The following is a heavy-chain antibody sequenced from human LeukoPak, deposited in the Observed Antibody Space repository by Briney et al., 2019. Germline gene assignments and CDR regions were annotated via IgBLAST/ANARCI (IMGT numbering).Heavy chain of an antibody. CDR1: GGTFSSYA. CDR2: IIPIFGIA. J-gene: IGHJ4*02. V-gene: IGHV1-69*04. D-gene: IGHD4-17*01. CDR3: ARASTVTTVFDY. Sequence: GASVKVSCKASGGTFSSYAISWVRQAPGQGLEWMGRIIPIFGIANYAQKFQGRVTMTRDTSTSTVYMELSSLRSEDTAVYYCARASTVTTVFDYWGQGTLVTVSS.